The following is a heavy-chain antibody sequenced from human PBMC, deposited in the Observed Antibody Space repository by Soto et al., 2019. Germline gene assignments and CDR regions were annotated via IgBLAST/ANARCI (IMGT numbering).Heavy chain of an antibody. D-gene: IGHD3-22*01. CDR3: ARHAHYHNSSGYYGWLDP. V-gene: IGHV4-31*03. J-gene: IGHJ5*02. CDR1: GGSISSGVYY. Sequence: PSETLSLTCTVSGGSISSGVYYWSWIRHHPGNGLEWIGYIYYIGSTYYNPSLKSRVTISVDTSKNQFSLKLSSVTAADTAVYYCARHAHYHNSSGYYGWLDPW. CDR2: IYYIGST.